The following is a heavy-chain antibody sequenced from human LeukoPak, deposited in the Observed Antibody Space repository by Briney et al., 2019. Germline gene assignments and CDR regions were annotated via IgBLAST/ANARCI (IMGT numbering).Heavy chain of an antibody. D-gene: IGHD3-10*01. Sequence: SETLSLTCAVYGGSFSGYYWSWIRQPPGKGLEWIGEINHSGSTNYNPSLKSRVTISVDTSKNQFSLKLSSVTAADTAVYYCARPVYGSGSNYWFDPWGQGTLVTVSS. J-gene: IGHJ5*02. V-gene: IGHV4-34*01. CDR2: INHSGST. CDR3: ARPVYGSGSNYWFDP. CDR1: GGSFSGYY.